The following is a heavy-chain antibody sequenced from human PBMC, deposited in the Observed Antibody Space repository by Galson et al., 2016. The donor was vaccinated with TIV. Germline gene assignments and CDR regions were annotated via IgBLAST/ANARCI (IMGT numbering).Heavy chain of an antibody. CDR2: IKSKTAGGTT. Sequence: CAASGFTFNDAWMTWIRQGPGKGLEWVGRIKSKTAGGTTDYAAPVEGRFTVARDDSQNKVYLQMNGLKTDDTGVYYCTTDPYGVDVWGQGTVVIVSS. D-gene: IGHD4/OR15-4a*01. V-gene: IGHV3-15*01. J-gene: IGHJ3*01. CDR1: GFTFNDAW. CDR3: TTDPYGVDV.